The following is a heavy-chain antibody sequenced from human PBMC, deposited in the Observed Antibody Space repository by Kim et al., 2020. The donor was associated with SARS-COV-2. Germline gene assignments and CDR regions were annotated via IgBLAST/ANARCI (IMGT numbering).Heavy chain of an antibody. CDR3: ARDLRGSGSYWFDP. D-gene: IGHD3-10*01. J-gene: IGHJ5*02. Sequence: AQKFRGRVTMTRDTSTSTVYMELSSLRSEDTAVYYCARDLRGSGSYWFDPWGQGTLVTVSS. V-gene: IGHV1-46*01.